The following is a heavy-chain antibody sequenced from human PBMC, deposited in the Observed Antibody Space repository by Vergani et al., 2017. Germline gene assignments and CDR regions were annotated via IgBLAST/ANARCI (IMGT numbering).Heavy chain of an antibody. V-gene: IGHV3-33*08. D-gene: IGHD1-1*01. CDR3: AGDKWAYNWNDVGLAY. CDR1: GFTFSGSA. J-gene: IGHJ4*02. CDR2: IWYDGSNK. Sequence: VQLVESGGGLVQPGGSLKLSCAASGFTFSGSAMHWVRQASGKGLEWVAVIWYDGSNKYYADSVKGRFTISRDNSKNTLYLQRNSLRAEDTAVYYCAGDKWAYNWNDVGLAYWGQGTLVTVSS.